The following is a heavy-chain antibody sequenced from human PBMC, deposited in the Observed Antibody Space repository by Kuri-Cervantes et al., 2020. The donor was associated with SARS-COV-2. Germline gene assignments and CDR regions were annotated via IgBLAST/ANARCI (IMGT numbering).Heavy chain of an antibody. CDR2: ISGSGGST. Sequence: GESLKISCAASGFTFSSYAMSWVRQAPGKGLEWVSDISGSGGSTYYADSVKGRFTISRDNSKNTLYLQMNSLRAEDTAVYYCAKDPQLGDAFDIWGQGTMVTVSS. CDR3: AKDPQLGDAFDI. CDR1: GFTFSSYA. V-gene: IGHV3-23*01. D-gene: IGHD6-6*01. J-gene: IGHJ3*02.